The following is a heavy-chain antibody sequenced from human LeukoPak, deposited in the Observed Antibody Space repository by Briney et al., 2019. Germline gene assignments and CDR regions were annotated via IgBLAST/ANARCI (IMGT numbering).Heavy chain of an antibody. J-gene: IGHJ6*02. CDR3: ARYRVSDFWSGWYYYGMDV. D-gene: IGHD3-3*01. CDR1: GFTFSSYW. CDR2: IKQDGSEK. Sequence: GGSLRLSCAASGFTFSSYWRSWVRQAPGKGLEWVANIKQDGSEKYYVDSVKGRFTISRDNAKNSLYLQMNSLSAEDTAVYYCARYRVSDFWSGWYYYGMDVWGQGTTVTVSS. V-gene: IGHV3-7*01.